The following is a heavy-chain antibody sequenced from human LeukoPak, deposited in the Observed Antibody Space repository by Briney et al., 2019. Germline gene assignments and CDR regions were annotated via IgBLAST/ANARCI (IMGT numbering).Heavy chain of an antibody. D-gene: IGHD3-22*01. V-gene: IGHV3-74*01. J-gene: IGHJ3*02. CDR1: GFTFSSYW. Sequence: GGSLRLSCAASGFTFSSYWMHWVRQAPGKGLVWVSRINSDGSSTSYADSVKGRFTISRDNAKNTRYLQMNSLRAEDTAVYYCVRAPGYGWLLGVDAFDIWGQGTMVTVSS. CDR2: INSDGSST. CDR3: VRAPGYGWLLGVDAFDI.